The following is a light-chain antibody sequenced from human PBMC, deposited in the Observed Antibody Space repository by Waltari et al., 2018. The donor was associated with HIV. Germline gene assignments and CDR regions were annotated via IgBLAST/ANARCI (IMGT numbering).Light chain of an antibody. J-gene: IGLJ2*01. CDR1: SNDMGAYNF. V-gene: IGLV2-14*01. CDR2: EVS. CDR3: SSYTSSNTLI. Sequence: QSALTQPASVSGSPGQSMTISCTGPSNDMGAYNFASWYQHHTGKAPTLLISEVSKRHSGVSGRFSGSKSGNTASLTISGLQAEDEADYYCSSYTSSNTLIFGGGTRLTVL.